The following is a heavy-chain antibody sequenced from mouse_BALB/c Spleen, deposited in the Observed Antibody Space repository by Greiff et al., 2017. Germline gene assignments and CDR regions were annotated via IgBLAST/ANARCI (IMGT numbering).Heavy chain of an antibody. J-gene: IGHJ3*01. CDR2: IDPSDSET. V-gene: IGHV1S127*01. Sequence: QVQLQQSGPQLVRPGASVKISCKASGYSFTSYWMHWVKQRPGQGLEWIGMIDPSDSETRLNQKFKDKATLTVDKSSSTAYMQLSSPTSEDSAVYYCARREENSSGYWFAYWGQGTLVTVSA. CDR1: GYSFTSYW. CDR3: ARREENSSGYWFAY. D-gene: IGHD3-1*01.